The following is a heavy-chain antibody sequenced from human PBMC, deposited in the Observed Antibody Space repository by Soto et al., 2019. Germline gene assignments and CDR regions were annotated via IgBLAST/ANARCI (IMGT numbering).Heavy chain of an antibody. CDR3: ARGYCSGGSCYEFDP. CDR2: VYYIGST. CDR1: GGSISSFY. Sequence: SETLSLTCTVSGGSISSFYWSWLRQPPGKGLEWIGYVYYIGSTNYNPSFTSRVTISVDTSKNQFSLKLSSVTAADTAVYYCARGYCSGGSCYEFDPWGQGTLVTVSS. J-gene: IGHJ5*02. V-gene: IGHV4-59*01. D-gene: IGHD2-15*01.